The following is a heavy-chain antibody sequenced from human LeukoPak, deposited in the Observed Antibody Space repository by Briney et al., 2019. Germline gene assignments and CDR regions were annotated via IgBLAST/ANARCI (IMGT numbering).Heavy chain of an antibody. CDR2: INPSGGST. J-gene: IGHJ4*02. V-gene: IGHV1-46*01. Sequence: ASVKVSCKASGGTFSSYAISWVRQAPGQGLEWMGIINPSGGSTSYAQKFQGRVTMTRDTSTSTVYMELSSLRPEDTAVYYCARGGNPITSWDIDYWGQGTLVTVSS. D-gene: IGHD2-2*01. CDR1: GGTFSSYA. CDR3: ARGGNPITSWDIDY.